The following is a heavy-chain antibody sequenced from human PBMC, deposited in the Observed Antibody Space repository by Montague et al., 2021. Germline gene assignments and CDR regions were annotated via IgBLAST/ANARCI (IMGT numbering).Heavy chain of an antibody. Sequence: SETLSLTCGVYGGSLSEYYWTWIRQSPEKGLEWIGEVRHIGSTNYSPSLKSRVTMSVDKSKNQFSLKLRSVTAADTAVYYCASDRGPFDYWGQGTVVTVS. CDR2: VRHIGST. CDR1: GGSLSEYY. V-gene: IGHV4-34*01. CDR3: ASDRGPFDY. D-gene: IGHD3-10*01. J-gene: IGHJ4*02.